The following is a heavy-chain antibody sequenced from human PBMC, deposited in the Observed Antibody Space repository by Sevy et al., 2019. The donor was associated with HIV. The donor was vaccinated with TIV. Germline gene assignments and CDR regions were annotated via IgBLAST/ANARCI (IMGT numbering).Heavy chain of an antibody. V-gene: IGHV3-11*01. Sequence: GGSLRLSCAASGFTFSDYYMSWIRQAPGKGLEWVSYISSSGSTIYYADSLKGRFTISRDDAKNSLYLQMNSLRAEDTAVYYCARGAASYSGSHRNAFDIWGQGTMVTVSS. D-gene: IGHD1-26*01. CDR2: ISSSGSTI. CDR1: GFTFSDYY. J-gene: IGHJ3*02. CDR3: ARGAASYSGSHRNAFDI.